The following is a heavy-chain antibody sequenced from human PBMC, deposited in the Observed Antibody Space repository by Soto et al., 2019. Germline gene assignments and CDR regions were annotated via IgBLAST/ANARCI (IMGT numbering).Heavy chain of an antibody. CDR3: ARASDYDILSGYSGEYFDY. D-gene: IGHD3-9*01. Sequence: QVQLVQSGAEVKKPGASVKVSCKASGYTFTSYYMHWVRQAPGQGLEWMGIINPSGGSTSYAQKFQGRVTMTRYTSTSTVYMELSSLRSEDTAVYYCARASDYDILSGYSGEYFDYWGQGTLVTVSS. J-gene: IGHJ4*02. CDR2: INPSGGST. CDR1: GYTFTSYY. V-gene: IGHV1-46*01.